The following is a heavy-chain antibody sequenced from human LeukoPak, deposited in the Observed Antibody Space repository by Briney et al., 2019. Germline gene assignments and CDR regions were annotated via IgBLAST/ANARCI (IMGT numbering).Heavy chain of an antibody. CDR2: ISAYNGNT. D-gene: IGHD6-19*01. CDR1: GYTFTSYG. Sequence: ASVKVSCKASGYTFTSYGISWVRQAPGQGLEWMGWISAYNGNTNYAQKLQGRVTMTTDTSTSAAYMELRSLRSDDTAVYYCATGDSSGWLWPHWGQGTLVTVSS. V-gene: IGHV1-18*01. CDR3: ATGDSSGWLWPH. J-gene: IGHJ4*02.